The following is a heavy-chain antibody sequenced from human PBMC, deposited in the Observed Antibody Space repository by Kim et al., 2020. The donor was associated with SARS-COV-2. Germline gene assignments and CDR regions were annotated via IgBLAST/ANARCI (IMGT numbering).Heavy chain of an antibody. CDR2: IDK. J-gene: IGHJ4*02. Sequence: IDKYYVDSLKGRFTSSRDNPKNSLYRQMNSLRAEDTAMYYCARSSNFLFDYWGQGTLVTVSS. V-gene: IGHV3-7*03. CDR3: ARSSNFLFDY. D-gene: IGHD1-7*01.